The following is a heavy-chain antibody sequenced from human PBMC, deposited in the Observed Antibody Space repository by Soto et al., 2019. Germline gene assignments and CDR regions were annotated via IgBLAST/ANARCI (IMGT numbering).Heavy chain of an antibody. Sequence: GGSLRLSCAASGFTFSSYGMHWVRQAPGKGLVWVAVIWYDGINKYYADSVKGRFTFSRDNSKNTLYLQMNSLRAEDTAVYYCARDPGLTGDAFDIWGQGTMVTVSS. CDR1: GFTFSSYG. CDR3: ARDPGLTGDAFDI. J-gene: IGHJ3*02. CDR2: IWYDGINK. D-gene: IGHD7-27*01. V-gene: IGHV3-33*01.